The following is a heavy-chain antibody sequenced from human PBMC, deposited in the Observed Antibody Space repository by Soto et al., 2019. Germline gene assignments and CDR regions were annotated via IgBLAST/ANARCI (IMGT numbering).Heavy chain of an antibody. J-gene: IGHJ5*02. CDR1: GGSISSYY. D-gene: IGHD3-10*01. CDR3: VRDRYSSSGWFDP. V-gene: IGHV4-59*01. Sequence: SETLSLTCTVSGGSISSYYWSWIRQPPGKGLEWIGYIYYSGSTNYNPSLKSRVTISVDTSKNQFSLKLSFVTAADTAVYYCVRDRYSSSGWFDPWGQGTPVTVSS. CDR2: IYYSGST.